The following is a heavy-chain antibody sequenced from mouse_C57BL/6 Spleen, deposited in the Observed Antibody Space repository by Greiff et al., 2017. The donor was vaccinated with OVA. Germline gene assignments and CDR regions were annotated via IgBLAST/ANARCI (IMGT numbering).Heavy chain of an antibody. CDR1: GYTFTSYW. CDR3: ARWGYSNWSYYAMDY. Sequence: QVQLQQPGAELVKPGASVKLSCKASGYTFTSYWMQWVKQRPGQGLEWIGEIDPSDSYTNYNQKFKGKATLTVDTSSSTAYMQLSSLTSEDSAVYYCARWGYSNWSYYAMDYWGQGTSVTVSS. J-gene: IGHJ4*01. CDR2: IDPSDSYT. D-gene: IGHD2-5*01. V-gene: IGHV1-50*01.